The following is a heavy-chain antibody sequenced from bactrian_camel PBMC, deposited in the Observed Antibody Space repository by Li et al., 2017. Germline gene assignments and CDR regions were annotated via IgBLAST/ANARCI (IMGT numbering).Heavy chain of an antibody. J-gene: IGHJ6*01. V-gene: IGHV3S55*01. CDR2: IDSRGIT. CDR1: AHFDS. D-gene: IGHD3*01. Sequence: HVQLVESGGGSAQAGGSMRLSCAAVAHFDSMGWFRQAPGKEREGLATIDSRGITAYADSVKGRFTISKDNVLNILYLQMDNLKPEDSATYRCAASWDVTAREALGSIASPEFGYWGEGTQVTVS. CDR3: AASWDVTAREALGSIASPEFGY.